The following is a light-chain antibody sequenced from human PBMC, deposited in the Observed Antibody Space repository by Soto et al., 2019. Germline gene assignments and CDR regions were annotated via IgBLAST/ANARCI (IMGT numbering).Light chain of an antibody. Sequence: QSVLTRPPSVSGAPGQRVTISCTGSSSNIGAGYDVHWYQQVPGTAPKLLIFGNNNRPSGVPDRFSGSKSATSASLAITGLQADDEADYYCQSYDSSLSGSVFGGGTQLTVL. J-gene: IGLJ7*01. CDR2: GNN. V-gene: IGLV1-40*01. CDR3: QSYDSSLSGSV. CDR1: SSNIGAGYD.